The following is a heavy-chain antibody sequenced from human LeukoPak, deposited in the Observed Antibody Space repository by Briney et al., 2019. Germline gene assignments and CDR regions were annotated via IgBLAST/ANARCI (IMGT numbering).Heavy chain of an antibody. CDR1: GYTFTGYY. J-gene: IGHJ3*01. D-gene: IGHD3-10*01. Sequence: ASVKVSCKASGYTFTGYYMHWVRQAPGQGLEWMGWINPNSGGTNYAQKFQGWVTMTRDTSISTAYMELSSLKSEDTAVYYCARVNTYYYGSGVSRAFHLWGQGTMVTVSS. CDR2: INPNSGGT. CDR3: ARVNTYYYGSGVSRAFHL. V-gene: IGHV1-2*04.